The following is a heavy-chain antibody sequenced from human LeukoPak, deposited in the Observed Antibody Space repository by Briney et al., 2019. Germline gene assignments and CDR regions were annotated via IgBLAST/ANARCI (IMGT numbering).Heavy chain of an antibody. CDR3: ARGSYSSSWYNYYYGMDV. J-gene: IGHJ6*02. CDR1: GGSMSSSSYY. V-gene: IGHV4-61*05. CDR2: IYYSGST. Sequence: SETLSLTCTVSGGSMSSSSYYWSWIRQPPGKVLEWIGYIYYSGSTNYNPSLKSRVTISVDTSKNQFSLKLSSVTAADTAVYYCARGSYSSSWYNYYYGMDVWGQGTTVTVSS. D-gene: IGHD6-13*01.